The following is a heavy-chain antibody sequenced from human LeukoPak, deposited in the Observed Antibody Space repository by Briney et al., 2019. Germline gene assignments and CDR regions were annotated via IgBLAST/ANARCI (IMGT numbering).Heavy chain of an antibody. CDR1: GGSIRSYY. CDR3: ARGGAAAGVYYFDY. CDR2: IYYSGST. Sequence: PSETLSLTCTVSGGSIRSYYWSWIRQPPGMGLEWIGYIYYSGSTNYNPSLKSRVTISVDTSKNQFSLKLSSVTAADTAMYFCARGGAAAGVYYFDYWGQGTLVTVSS. J-gene: IGHJ4*02. V-gene: IGHV4-59*01. D-gene: IGHD6-13*01.